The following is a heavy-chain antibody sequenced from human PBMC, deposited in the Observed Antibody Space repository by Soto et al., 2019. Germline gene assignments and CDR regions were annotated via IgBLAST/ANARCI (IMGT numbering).Heavy chain of an antibody. CDR1: GFYFTTYS. Sequence: GGSLRLSCVASGFYFTTYSMNWVRQAPGKGLEWVSYISSSGNTIYYADSVKGRFTISRDDSKNTLYLQMNSLRAEDTAFYFWASLYPYYFTYGGQGTRVTVS. CDR3: ASLYPYYFTY. CDR2: ISSSGNTI. J-gene: IGHJ4*02. D-gene: IGHD2-2*01. V-gene: IGHV3-48*01.